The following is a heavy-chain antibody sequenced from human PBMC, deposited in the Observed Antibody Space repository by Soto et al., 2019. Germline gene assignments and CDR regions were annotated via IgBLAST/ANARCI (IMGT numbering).Heavy chain of an antibody. J-gene: IGHJ3*02. CDR1: GGSISSGGYY. CDR3: ARADRGDYSNYVSAFAFDI. Sequence: QVQLQESGPGLVKPSQTLSLTCTVSGGSISSGGYYWSWIRQHPGKGLEWIGYIYYSGSTYYNPSLKSRVTIAGDTSKNQFSLKLSSVTAADTAVYYCARADRGDYSNYVSAFAFDIWSQGTMVTVSS. D-gene: IGHD4-4*01. V-gene: IGHV4-31*03. CDR2: IYYSGST.